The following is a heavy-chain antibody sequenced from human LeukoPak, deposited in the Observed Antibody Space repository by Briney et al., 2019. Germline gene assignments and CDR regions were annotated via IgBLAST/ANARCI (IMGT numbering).Heavy chain of an antibody. D-gene: IGHD2-15*01. CDR3: ATNAVVVAATGVLDI. CDR1: VPVMSNY. V-gene: IGHV3-53*05. J-gene: IGHJ3*02. Sequence: AGGSLRLSCAASVPVMSNYMTWVRQAPGKGLEWVSVIYSGGSTYYADSVKGRFTISRDNSQNTLYLQMNGLRAEDTGVYYCATNAVVVAATGVLDIWGQGTMVTVSS. CDR2: IYSGGST.